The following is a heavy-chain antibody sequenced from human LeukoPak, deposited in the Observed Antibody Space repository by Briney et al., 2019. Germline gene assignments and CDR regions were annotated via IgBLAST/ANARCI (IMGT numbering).Heavy chain of an antibody. Sequence: VASVKVSCKASGGTFSSYGISWVRQAPGQGLEWLGWISTYNGNTHYAQKLQGRVTMTTDTSTTTAYMELRSLRSDDTAVYYCARDYRTGFDYWGQGTLVTVSS. CDR3: ARDYRTGFDY. J-gene: IGHJ4*02. CDR1: GGTFSSYG. V-gene: IGHV1-18*01. D-gene: IGHD7-27*01. CDR2: ISTYNGNT.